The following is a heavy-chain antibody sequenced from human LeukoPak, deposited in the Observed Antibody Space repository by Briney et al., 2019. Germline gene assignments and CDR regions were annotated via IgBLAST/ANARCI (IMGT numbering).Heavy chain of an antibody. CDR2: IYSGGST. J-gene: IGHJ4*02. Sequence: GGSLRLSCAASGLTVSSNYMSWVRQAPGKGLEWVSVIYSGGSTYYADSVKGRFTISRDNSKNTLYLQMNSLRAEDTAVYYCARGKNGYGEIIDYWGQGTLVTVSS. CDR3: ARGKNGYGEIIDY. D-gene: IGHD4-17*01. CDR1: GLTVSSNY. V-gene: IGHV3-53*01.